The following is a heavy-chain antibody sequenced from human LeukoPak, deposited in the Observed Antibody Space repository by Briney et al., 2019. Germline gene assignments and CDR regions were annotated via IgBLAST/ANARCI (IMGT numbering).Heavy chain of an antibody. J-gene: IGHJ3*02. CDR1: GFTFSSYS. Sequence: QPGGSLRLSCAASGFTFSSYSMNWVRQAPGKGLEWVSYISSSSSTIYYADSVKGRFTISRDNAKNSLYLQMNSLRAEDTAVYYCARGARGYSYGYRWSAFDIWGQGTMVTVSS. CDR2: ISSSSSTI. V-gene: IGHV3-48*01. D-gene: IGHD5-18*01. CDR3: ARGARGYSYGYRWSAFDI.